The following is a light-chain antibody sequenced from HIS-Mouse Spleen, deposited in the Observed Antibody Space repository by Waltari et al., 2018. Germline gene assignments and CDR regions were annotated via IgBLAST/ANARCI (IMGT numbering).Light chain of an antibody. V-gene: IGLV2-8*01. CDR1: SRDDGGYNY. CDR2: EVS. CDR3: SSYAGSNIVV. J-gene: IGLJ2*01. Sequence: QSALTQPPSASGSRGQSVTISCTGTSRDDGGYNYVTWYQQHPGKAPKLMIYEVSKRPSGVPDRFSGSKSGNTASLTVSGLQAEDEADYYCSSYAGSNIVVFGGGTKLTVL.